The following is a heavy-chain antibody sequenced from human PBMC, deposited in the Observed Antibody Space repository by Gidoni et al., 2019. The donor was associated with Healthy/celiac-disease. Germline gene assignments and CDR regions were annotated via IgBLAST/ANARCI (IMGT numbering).Heavy chain of an antibody. V-gene: IGHV3-21*01. J-gene: IGHJ4*02. CDR1: GFTFSSYS. Sequence: EVQLVESGGGLVKPGGSLRLSCAASGFTFSSYSMNWVRQAPGKGLEWVSSISSSSSYIYYADSVKGRFTISRDNAKNSLYLQMNSLRAEDTAVYYCARVGIAAAGTDVYFDYWGQGTLVTVSS. CDR3: ARVGIAAAGTDVYFDY. CDR2: ISSSSSYI. D-gene: IGHD6-13*01.